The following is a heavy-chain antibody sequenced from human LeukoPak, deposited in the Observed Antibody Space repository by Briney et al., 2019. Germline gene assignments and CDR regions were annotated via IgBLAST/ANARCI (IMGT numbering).Heavy chain of an antibody. V-gene: IGHV3-21*01. CDR2: IDLNGNHI. CDR3: ARDRGLGLPNWFTS. Sequence: PGRSLRLSCAASGFTFSSYAMHWVRQAPGKGLEWVSSIDLNGNHINYADSVKDRFTISRDNAKNSLFLQMDSLRVEDTAVYYCARDRGLGLPNWFTSWGQGTLVTVSS. J-gene: IGHJ5*01. D-gene: IGHD2-15*01. CDR1: GFTFSSYA.